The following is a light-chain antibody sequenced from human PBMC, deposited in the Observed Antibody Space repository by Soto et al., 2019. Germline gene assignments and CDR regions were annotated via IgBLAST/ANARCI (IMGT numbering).Light chain of an antibody. Sequence: ENLLTQSPGTLSLSPGEGATLSCRASRGVSANYLAWYQQKPGQAPTLLIYGASIRAAGIPDRFSGSGSGTDFTLTIRRLEPDDFAVYYCQKYGSSPRTFGQGTKVEIK. J-gene: IGKJ1*01. CDR1: RGVSANY. CDR3: QKYGSSPRT. CDR2: GAS. V-gene: IGKV3-20*01.